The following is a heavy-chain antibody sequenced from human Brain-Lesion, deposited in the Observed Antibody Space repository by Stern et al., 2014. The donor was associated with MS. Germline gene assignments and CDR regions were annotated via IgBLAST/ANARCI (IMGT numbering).Heavy chain of an antibody. J-gene: IGHJ3*02. CDR2: IISLLDIA. D-gene: IGHD3-10*01. V-gene: IGHV1-69*09. CDR1: GGTFSSYT. CDR3: ARESTGDAFDI. Sequence: VQLVESGAEVKKPGSSVKVSCKTSGGTFSSYTITWVRQAPGQGLEWMGRIISLLDIADYAQKFQGRVTITADKSTSTAYMELSSLRSEDTAVYYCARESTGDAFDIWGQGTMVTVS.